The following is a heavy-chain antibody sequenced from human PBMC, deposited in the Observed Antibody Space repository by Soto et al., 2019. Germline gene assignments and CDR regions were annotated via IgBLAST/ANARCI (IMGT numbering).Heavy chain of an antibody. V-gene: IGHV3-23*01. CDR1: EFSVSRYA. D-gene: IGHD2-21*02. J-gene: IGHJ4*02. CDR2: MTVSGGDI. CDR3: AKDAVYGDGLWLAGN. Sequence: GGSLRLPCAASEFSVSRYAMIWVRQPPGKGWGWFAGMTVSGGDIRYADPVKGRFTISKENSKNTLFLQLNSLRAEDTAIYYCAKDAVYGDGLWLAGNWGQGTLVTVSS.